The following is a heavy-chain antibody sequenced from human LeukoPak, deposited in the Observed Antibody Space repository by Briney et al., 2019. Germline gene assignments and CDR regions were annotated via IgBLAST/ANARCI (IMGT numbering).Heavy chain of an antibody. CDR2: ISASGAMT. D-gene: IGHD6-19*01. V-gene: IGHV3-23*01. CDR3: AKDLDKYSSGEYPGN. J-gene: IGHJ4*02. CDR1: GFTFSSYA. Sequence: GGSLRLSCAASGFTFSSYAMSWVRQAPGKGLEWVSSISASGAMTYYADSVKGRLTVSRDNSKNTLYLQMNSLRAEDTAVYYCAKDLDKYSSGEYPGNWGQGTLVTVSS.